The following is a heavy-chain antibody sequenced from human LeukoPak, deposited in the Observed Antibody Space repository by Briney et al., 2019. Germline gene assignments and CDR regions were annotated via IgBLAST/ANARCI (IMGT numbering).Heavy chain of an antibody. Sequence: PGGSLRLSCVSSGFSFSNYAMSWVRQAPGKGLEWVSSISGSGGSTHYVDSVKGRFTISRDKTKNTLYLQMNSLRAEDTAVYYCARDGYSYGYVVDWGQGTLVTVSS. D-gene: IGHD5-18*01. CDR2: ISGSGGST. CDR1: GFSFSNYA. CDR3: ARDGYSYGYVVD. J-gene: IGHJ4*02. V-gene: IGHV3-23*01.